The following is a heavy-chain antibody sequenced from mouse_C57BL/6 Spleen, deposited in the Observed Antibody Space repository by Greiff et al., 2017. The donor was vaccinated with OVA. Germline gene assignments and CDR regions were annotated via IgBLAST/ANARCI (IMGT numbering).Heavy chain of an antibody. CDR1: GYTFTDYY. D-gene: IGHD1-1*01. Sequence: QVQLQQSGPELVKPGASVKISCKASGYTFTDYYINWVKQRPGQGLEWIGWIFPGSGSTYYNEKFKGKATFTVDTSSSTAYMLLSSLTSEDSAVYFCARSGPLTVVARGWYFDVWGPGTTVTVSS. V-gene: IGHV1-75*01. CDR2: IFPGSGST. CDR3: ARSGPLTVVARGWYFDV. J-gene: IGHJ1*01.